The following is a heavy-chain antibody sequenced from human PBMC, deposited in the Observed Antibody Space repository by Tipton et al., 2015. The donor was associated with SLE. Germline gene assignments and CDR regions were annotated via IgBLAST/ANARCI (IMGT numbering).Heavy chain of an antibody. CDR3: ARERVYRNWFDP. D-gene: IGHD5/OR15-5a*01. CDR2: ISGSGGST. Sequence: SLRLSCAASGFTFSSYAMSWVRQAPGKGLEWVSAISGSGGSTYYADSVKGRFTISRDNAKNSLYLQMNSLRAEDTAVYYCARERVYRNWFDPWGQGTLVTVSS. J-gene: IGHJ5*02. CDR1: GFTFSSYA. V-gene: IGHV3-23*01.